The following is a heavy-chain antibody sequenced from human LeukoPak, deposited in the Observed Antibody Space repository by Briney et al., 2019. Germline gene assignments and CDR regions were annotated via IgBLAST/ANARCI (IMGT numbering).Heavy chain of an antibody. CDR3: AKDRPNFHENSGHYYRRDGDS. CDR2: MCGTAGCA. CDR1: GFTFYMYA. V-gene: IGHV3-23*01. Sequence: GGSLTLSCQASGFTFYMYAMSWVRQAPGKGLEWVASMCGTAGCAFYPDSVKGRFTISRDNSKNVLYLRMNSLTAEDTAIYYCAKDRPNFHENSGHYYRRDGDSWGQGTLVTVSS. J-gene: IGHJ5*01. D-gene: IGHD3-22*01.